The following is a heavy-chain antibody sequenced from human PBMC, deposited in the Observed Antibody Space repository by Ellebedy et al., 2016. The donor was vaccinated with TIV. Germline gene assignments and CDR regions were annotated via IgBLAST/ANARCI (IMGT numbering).Heavy chain of an antibody. CDR3: ARVHSSTVTTFGGLSNFDY. CDR1: GYTFTSYY. D-gene: IGHD4-17*01. J-gene: IGHJ4*02. Sequence: ASVKVSCXASGYTFTSYYMHWVRQAPGQGLEWMGIINPSGGSTSYAQKFQGRVTMTRDTSTSTVYMELSRLRSDDTAVYYCARVHSSTVTTFGGLSNFDYWGQGTLVTVSS. V-gene: IGHV1-46*01. CDR2: INPSGGST.